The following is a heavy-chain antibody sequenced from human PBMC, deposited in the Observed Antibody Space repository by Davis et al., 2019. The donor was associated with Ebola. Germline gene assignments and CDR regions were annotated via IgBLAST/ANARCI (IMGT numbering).Heavy chain of an antibody. Sequence: AASVKVSCKASGYTFTSYGISWVRQAPGQGLEWMGWISAYNGNTNYAQKLQGRVTMTTDTSTSTAYMELRSLRAEDTAVYYCARAFVRQQLVRLYDYWGQGTLVTVSS. V-gene: IGHV1-18*01. D-gene: IGHD6-13*01. CDR2: ISAYNGNT. J-gene: IGHJ4*02. CDR3: ARAFVRQQLVRLYDY. CDR1: GYTFTSYG.